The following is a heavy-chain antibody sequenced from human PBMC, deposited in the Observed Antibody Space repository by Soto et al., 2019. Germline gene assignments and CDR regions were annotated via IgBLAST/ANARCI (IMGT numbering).Heavy chain of an antibody. CDR3: ARAGSGYSFDN. D-gene: IGHD3-9*01. CDR1: GNSISSYY. CDR2: MYSSGST. V-gene: IGHV4-59*01. Sequence: KPSETLSLTCTVSGNSISSYYWSWIRQPPGKGLEWIGYMYSSGSTNCNPSLKSRVTISVDTSKNQFSLKLSSVTPADTAVYYCARAGSGYSFDNWGRGTLVTVSS. J-gene: IGHJ4*02.